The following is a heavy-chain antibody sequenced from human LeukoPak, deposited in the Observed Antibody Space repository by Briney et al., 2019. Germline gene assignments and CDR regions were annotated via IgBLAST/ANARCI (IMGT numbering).Heavy chain of an antibody. CDR3: AKVPYCGGDCSAWYYWYFDL. CDR1: GFTFSSYA. V-gene: IGHV3-23*01. D-gene: IGHD2-21*01. CDR2: ISGSGGGLT. Sequence: PGGSLRLSCAASGFTFSSYAMSWVRQAPGKGLEWVSAISGSGGGLTYYADSVKGRFTISRDNSKNTLYLQMNSLRAEDTAVYYCAKVPYCGGDCSAWYYWYFDLWGRGTLVTVSS. J-gene: IGHJ2*01.